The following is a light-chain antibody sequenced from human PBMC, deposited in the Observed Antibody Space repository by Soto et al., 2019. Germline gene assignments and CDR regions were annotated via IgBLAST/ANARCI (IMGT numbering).Light chain of an antibody. CDR1: SSDVGGYNY. J-gene: IGLJ3*02. V-gene: IGLV2-14*01. CDR2: EVS. CDR3: SSYTSSSTLEV. Sequence: QSVLTQPASVSGSPGQSITISCTGTSSDVGGYNYVSWYQKHPGKAPKVMIYEVSNRPSGVSNRFSGSKSGNTASLTISGLQAEDEADYYCSSYTSSSTLEVFGGGTKVTVL.